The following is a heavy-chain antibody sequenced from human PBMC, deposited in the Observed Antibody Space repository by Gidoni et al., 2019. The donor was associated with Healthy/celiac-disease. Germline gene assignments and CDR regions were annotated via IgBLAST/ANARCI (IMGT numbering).Heavy chain of an antibody. J-gene: IGHJ4*02. CDR2: IYYSGST. CDR1: GGSISSYY. CDR3: ASRDLDEAGWYDY. Sequence: QVQLQESGPGLVKPSETLSLTCTVSGGSISSYYWSWIRQPPGKGLEWIGYIYYSGSTNYNPSLKSRVTISVDTSKNQFSRKLSSVTAADTAVYYCASRDLDEAGWYDYWGQGTLVTVSS. V-gene: IGHV4-59*01. D-gene: IGHD2-15*01.